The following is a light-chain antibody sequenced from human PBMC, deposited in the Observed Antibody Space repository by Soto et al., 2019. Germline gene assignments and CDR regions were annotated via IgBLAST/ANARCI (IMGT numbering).Light chain of an antibody. CDR1: QSVSSSY. J-gene: IGKJ1*01. V-gene: IGKV3-20*01. CDR3: QQYGSSSWT. Sequence: EIVLTQSPGTLSLSPGERATLSCRASQSVSSSYLAWYQQKPGQAPRLIIYGTSSRATAIPDRFSGSGSGTAFTLTISRLEPEDFALYYCQQYGSSSWTFGQGTKVESK. CDR2: GTS.